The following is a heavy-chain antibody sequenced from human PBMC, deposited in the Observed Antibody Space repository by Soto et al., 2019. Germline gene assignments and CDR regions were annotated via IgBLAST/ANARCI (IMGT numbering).Heavy chain of an antibody. CDR1: GYTFTSYG. Sequence: GASVKVSCKASGYTFTSYGISWVRQAPGQGLEWMGWISAYNGNTNYAQKLQGRVTMTTDTSTSTAYMELRSLRSDDTAVYYCARDRGSSSWYGLYYYYSGMDVWGQGTTVTVSS. CDR2: ISAYNGNT. J-gene: IGHJ6*02. D-gene: IGHD6-13*01. V-gene: IGHV1-18*01. CDR3: ARDRGSSSWYGLYYYYSGMDV.